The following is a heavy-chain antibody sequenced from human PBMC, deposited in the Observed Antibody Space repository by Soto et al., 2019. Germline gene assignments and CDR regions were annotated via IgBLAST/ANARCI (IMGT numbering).Heavy chain of an antibody. Sequence: SVKVSCKASGGTFSSYAISWVRQAPGQGLEWMGGIIPIFVTANYARKFQGRVTITADESTGTAYMELSSLRSEDTAVYYCARVPRVGITIFGENGGAYFYYGMDVWGQRTTVTVSS. D-gene: IGHD3-3*01. J-gene: IGHJ6*02. CDR3: ARVPRVGITIFGENGGAYFYYGMDV. CDR1: GGTFSSYA. CDR2: IIPIFVTA. V-gene: IGHV1-69*13.